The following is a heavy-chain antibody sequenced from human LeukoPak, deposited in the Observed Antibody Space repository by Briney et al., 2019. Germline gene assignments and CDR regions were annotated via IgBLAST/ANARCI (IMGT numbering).Heavy chain of an antibody. CDR3: ARNYDFWSGYLKAYYYYYMDV. J-gene: IGHJ6*03. CDR1: GGTFSSYA. Sequence: SVKVSCKASGGTFSSYAISWVRQAPGQGLEWMGGIIPIFGTANYAQKFQGRVTITTDESTSTAYMELSSLRSEDTAVYYCARNYDFWSGYLKAYYYYYMDVWAKGPRSPSP. CDR2: IIPIFGTA. D-gene: IGHD3-3*01. V-gene: IGHV1-69*05.